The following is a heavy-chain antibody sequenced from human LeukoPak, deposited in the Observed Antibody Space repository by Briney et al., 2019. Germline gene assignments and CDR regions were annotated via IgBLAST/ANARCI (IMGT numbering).Heavy chain of an antibody. D-gene: IGHD5-18*01. CDR1: RASITSPGYY. CDR3: ALDRMDTALAFFFDY. CDR2: MFYNGTT. J-gene: IGHJ4*02. Sequence: SETLSLTCSVSRASITSPGYYWTWIRQYPGKGLEWIGNMFYNGTTYYNPSFKGRVTVSGDTSKTQFSLNLNSVQAPATAVYYCALDRMDTALAFFFDYWGQGTLVTVSS. V-gene: IGHV4-31*03.